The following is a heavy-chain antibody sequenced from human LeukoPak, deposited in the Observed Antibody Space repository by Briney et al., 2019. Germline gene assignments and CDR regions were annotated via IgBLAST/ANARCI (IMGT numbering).Heavy chain of an antibody. CDR2: IHYGGST. CDR1: GGSISSDGYY. J-gene: IGHJ1*01. V-gene: IGHV4-31*03. Sequence: SQTLSLTCTVSGGSISSDGYYWSWIRQHPGKGLEWIGYIHYGGSTYYNPSLKSRVIVSVDTSKNQFSLKLSSVTAADTAVYYCARGRGYCGGDCYSPSGYFPGSEYFQHWGQGTLVTVSS. CDR3: ARGRGYCGGDCYSPSGYFPGSEYFQH. D-gene: IGHD2-21*02.